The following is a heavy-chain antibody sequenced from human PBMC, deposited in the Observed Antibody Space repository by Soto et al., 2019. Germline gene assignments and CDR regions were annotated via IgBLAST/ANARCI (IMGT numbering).Heavy chain of an antibody. V-gene: IGHV1-18*01. CDR3: VMVDNYVTPTPQDV. D-gene: IGHD3-16*01. CDR2: ISPYTGNT. J-gene: IGHJ6*02. CDR1: GYIFDNYG. Sequence: QVQLVQSGDEVKKPGASVKVSCKASGYIFDNYGIAWVRQAPRQGLEWMGWISPYTGNTHSARKVQGRLTMTTDTSTSTAYMDLGSLTSDDTAVYYCVMVDNYVTPTPQDVWGQGTTVTVSS.